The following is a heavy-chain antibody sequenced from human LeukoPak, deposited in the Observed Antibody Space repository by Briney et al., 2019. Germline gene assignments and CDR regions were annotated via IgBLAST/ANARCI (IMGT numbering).Heavy chain of an antibody. V-gene: IGHV3-23*01. CDR1: GFTFSSYA. J-gene: IGHJ6*02. Sequence: GGSLRLSCAASGFTFSSYAMSWVRQAPGKGLEWVSGISGGGGTYNADSVKGRFTFSRDNSRNTLYLQMNSLTAEDTAVYYCAKGAVAGNYYYYGMDVWGQGTTVTVSS. CDR2: ISGGGGT. CDR3: AKGAVAGNYYYYGMDV. D-gene: IGHD6-19*01.